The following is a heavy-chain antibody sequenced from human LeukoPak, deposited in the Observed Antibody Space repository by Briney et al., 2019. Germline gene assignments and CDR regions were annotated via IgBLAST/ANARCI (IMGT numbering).Heavy chain of an antibody. D-gene: IGHD1-7*01. CDR2: IRSKANSYAT. Sequence: GGSLRLSCAASGFTFSGSAMHWVRQASGKGLEWGGRIRSKANSYATAYAASVKGRFTISRDDSKNTAYLQMNSLKTEDTAVYYCTRRSITGTTLSAFDIWGQGTMVTVSS. J-gene: IGHJ3*02. V-gene: IGHV3-73*01. CDR1: GFTFSGSA. CDR3: TRRSITGTTLSAFDI.